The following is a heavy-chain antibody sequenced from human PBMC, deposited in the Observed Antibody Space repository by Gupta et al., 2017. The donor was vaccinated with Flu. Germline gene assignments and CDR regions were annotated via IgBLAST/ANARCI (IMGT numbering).Heavy chain of an antibody. CDR2: IWSDGSYE. J-gene: IGHJ4*02. Sequence: QVQLVESGGGVVQPGTSLRLSCAASGFIFSYYGMHWVRQAPGKGLEWVAIIWSDGSYEYYTDSVKGRFTLSRDNSKNTVYLQMNSLRADDTAVYYCGKSRVSGGGSFLTDYWGPGTLVTVSS. D-gene: IGHD2-15*01. CDR3: GKSRVSGGGSFLTDY. CDR1: GFIFSYYG. V-gene: IGHV3-33*06.